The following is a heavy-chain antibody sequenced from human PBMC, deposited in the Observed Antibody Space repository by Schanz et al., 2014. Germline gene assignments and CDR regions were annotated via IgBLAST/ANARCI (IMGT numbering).Heavy chain of an antibody. Sequence: QVQLVQSGAEVKKPGASVKVSCEASRYTFNTYGLNWVRQAPGQGLEWMGWISAYTNNTNYAQKVQGRVTMTTDTSTGTAYMELRSLRSDDTAVYYCARDRRRYGSTASCLHDNWFDPWGQGTLVIVSS. CDR2: ISAYTNNT. D-gene: IGHD2-2*01. V-gene: IGHV1-18*01. J-gene: IGHJ5*02. CDR3: ARDRRRYGSTASCLHDNWFDP. CDR1: RYTFNTYG.